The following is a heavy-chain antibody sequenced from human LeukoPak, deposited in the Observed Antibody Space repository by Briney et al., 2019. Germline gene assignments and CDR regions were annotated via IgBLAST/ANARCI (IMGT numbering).Heavy chain of an antibody. D-gene: IGHD3-9*01. Sequence: GASVKVSCKASGGTFSSYAISWVRRAPGQGLEWMGGIIPIFGTANYAQKFQGRVTIIADESTSTAYMELSSLRSEDTAVYYCARDQNILTGYYLNDAFDIWGQGTMVTVSS. V-gene: IGHV1-69*13. J-gene: IGHJ3*02. CDR1: GGTFSSYA. CDR2: IIPIFGTA. CDR3: ARDQNILTGYYLNDAFDI.